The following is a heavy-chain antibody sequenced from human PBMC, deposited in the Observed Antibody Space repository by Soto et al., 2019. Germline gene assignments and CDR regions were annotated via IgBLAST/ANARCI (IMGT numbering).Heavy chain of an antibody. CDR1: GASISSSGYY. CDR2: IDYIGST. CDR3: VRGGLRYQQSSYYFDV. D-gene: IGHD3-16*01. J-gene: IGHJ4*02. Sequence: QLQLQESGPGLVKPSETLSLTCTVSGASISSSGYYWGWIRQAPGKGLEWIGSIDYIGSTYYNPSLKSRVTVSVDTSKNQFSLKLNSVTAADTAVHYCVRGGLRYQQSSYYFDVWGQGPLVTVSS. V-gene: IGHV4-39*01.